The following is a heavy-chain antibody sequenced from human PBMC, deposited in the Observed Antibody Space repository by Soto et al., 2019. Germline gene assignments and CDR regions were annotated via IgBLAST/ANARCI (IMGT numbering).Heavy chain of an antibody. CDR1: GGTFSSYA. V-gene: IGHV1-69*13. CDR2: IIPIFGTA. D-gene: IGHD1-7*01. J-gene: IGHJ5*02. Sequence: GASVKVSCKASGGTFSSYAISWVRQAPGQGLEWMGGIIPIFGTANYAQKFQGRVTITADESTSTAYMELSSLRSEDTAVYYCARGELELRGDNWFDPWGQGTLVTVSS. CDR3: ARGELELRGDNWFDP.